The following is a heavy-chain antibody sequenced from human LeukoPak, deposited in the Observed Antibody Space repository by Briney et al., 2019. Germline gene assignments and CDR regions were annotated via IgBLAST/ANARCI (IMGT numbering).Heavy chain of an antibody. CDR2: ISSSSSTI. D-gene: IGHD1-1*01. V-gene: IGHV3-48*04. Sequence: GGSLRLSCAASGFTFSSYSMNWVRQAPGKGLEWVSYISSSSSTIYYADSVKGRFTISRDNAKNSLYLQMNSLRSEDTAVYYCARDFNNLQARGTTAYDAFDIWGQGTMVTVSS. CDR3: ARDFNNLQARGTTAYDAFDI. CDR1: GFTFSSYS. J-gene: IGHJ3*02.